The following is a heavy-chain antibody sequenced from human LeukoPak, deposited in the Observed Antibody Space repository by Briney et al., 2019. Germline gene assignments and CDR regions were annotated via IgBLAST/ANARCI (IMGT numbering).Heavy chain of an antibody. D-gene: IGHD1-7*01. V-gene: IGHV4-59*01. CDR3: ARERTNYGGIDY. CDR2: IHYSGST. Sequence: SETLSLTCTVSGGSISTYYWSWIRQPPGKGLEWIGYIHYSGSTNYNPSLKSRVIISVDTSKNQFSLKLNSVTAADTAVYYCARERTNYGGIDYWGQGTLVTVSS. J-gene: IGHJ4*02. CDR1: GGSISTYY.